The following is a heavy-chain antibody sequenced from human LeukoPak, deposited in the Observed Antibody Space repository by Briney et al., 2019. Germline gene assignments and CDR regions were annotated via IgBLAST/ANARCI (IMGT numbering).Heavy chain of an antibody. CDR3: TRDISPTMVAIDY. D-gene: IGHD3-10*01. Sequence: GGSLRLSCAASGFTFNDYAMHWVRQAPGKGLEWVSGISWNSGSIGYADSVKGRFTISRDNAKNSLYLQMNSLRVEDMALYFCTRDISPTMVAIDYWGQGTLVTVSS. CDR1: GFTFNDYA. CDR2: ISWNSGSI. V-gene: IGHV3-9*03. J-gene: IGHJ4*02.